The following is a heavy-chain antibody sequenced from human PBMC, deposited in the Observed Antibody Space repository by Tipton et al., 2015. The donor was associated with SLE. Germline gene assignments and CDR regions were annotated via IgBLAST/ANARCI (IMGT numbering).Heavy chain of an antibody. CDR3: ARDVLTIVVVPSAVSASDYFDY. CDR1: GGSISSYY. D-gene: IGHD2-2*01. CDR2: IYYSGST. Sequence: TLSLTCTVSGGSISSYYWSWIRQPPGKGLEWIGYIYYSGSTNYNPSLKSRVTISVDTSKNQFSLKLSSVTAADTAIYYCARDVLTIVVVPSAVSASDYFDYWGQGTLVTVSP. V-gene: IGHV4-59*12. J-gene: IGHJ4*02.